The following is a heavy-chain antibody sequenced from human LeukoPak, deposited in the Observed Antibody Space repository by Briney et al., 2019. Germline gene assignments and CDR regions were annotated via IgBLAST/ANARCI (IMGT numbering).Heavy chain of an antibody. J-gene: IGHJ4*02. Sequence: SSETLSLTCTVSGYSISSGYYWGWIRQPPGKGLEWIGSIYYSGSTYYNPSLKSRVTISVDTSNHQFSLKLGSVTAADTAVYYCARHPSRGKVRGVIGNWGQGTLVTVSS. D-gene: IGHD3-10*01. CDR1: GYSISSGYY. CDR2: IYYSGST. CDR3: ARHPSRGKVRGVIGN. V-gene: IGHV4-38-2*02.